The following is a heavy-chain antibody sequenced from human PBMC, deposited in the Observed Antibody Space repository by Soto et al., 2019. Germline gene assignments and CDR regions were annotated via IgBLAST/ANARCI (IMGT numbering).Heavy chain of an antibody. V-gene: IGHV4-61*01. Sequence: NPSETLSLTCTVSGGSFSSGSYYWSWIRQPPGKGLEWIGYIYYSGSTNYNPSLKSRVTISVDTSKNQFSLKLSSVTAADTAVYYCASCIQLWQYYFDYWGQGTLVTVSS. CDR1: GGSFSSGSYY. CDR3: ASCIQLWQYYFDY. J-gene: IGHJ4*02. CDR2: IYYSGST. D-gene: IGHD5-18*01.